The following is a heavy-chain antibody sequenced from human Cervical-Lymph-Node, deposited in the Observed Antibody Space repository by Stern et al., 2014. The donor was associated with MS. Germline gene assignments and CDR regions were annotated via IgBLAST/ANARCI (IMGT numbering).Heavy chain of an antibody. CDR3: ATDSDYMTGYQGYFDY. V-gene: IGHV1-69*09. Sequence: VQLVESGAEVKKPGSSVKVSCKASGGTFSIYTFSWVRQAPGQGLEWMGRIIPILGRVNYAQKFQGRITITADNPTNTAYMEMNTLRSEDTAVYYCATDSDYMTGYQGYFDYWGQGTRVTVSS. CDR1: GGTFSIYT. J-gene: IGHJ4*02. D-gene: IGHD3-9*01. CDR2: IIPILGRV.